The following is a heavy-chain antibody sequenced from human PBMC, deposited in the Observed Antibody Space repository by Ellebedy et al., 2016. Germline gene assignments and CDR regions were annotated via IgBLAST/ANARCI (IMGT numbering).Heavy chain of an antibody. D-gene: IGHD6-13*01. CDR3: ARGSSWYGIYYFDY. V-gene: IGHV5-51*01. J-gene: IGHJ4*02. Sequence: GESLKISXKGSGYSSISYWIGWVRQMPGKGLEWMGIIYPGDSDARYSPSFQGQVTISADKSINTAYLQWSSLKASDTAMYYCARGSSWYGIYYFDYWGQGTLVTVSS. CDR2: IYPGDSDA. CDR1: GYSSISYW.